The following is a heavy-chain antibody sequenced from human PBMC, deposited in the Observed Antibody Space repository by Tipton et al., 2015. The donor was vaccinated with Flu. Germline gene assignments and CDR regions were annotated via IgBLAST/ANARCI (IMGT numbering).Heavy chain of an antibody. J-gene: IGHJ4*02. CDR1: GYSFTSYW. CDR2: IYPGDSDT. CDR3: VRQPYLGDYGGYFDY. D-gene: IGHD4-17*01. V-gene: IGHV5-51*01. Sequence: QSGAEVKKPGESRKISCKGSGYSFTSYWIGWVRQMPGKGLEWMGIIYPGDSDTRYSPSFQGQVTISADKSISTAYLQWSSLKASDTAMYYCVRQPYLGDYGGYFDYWGQGTLVTVSS.